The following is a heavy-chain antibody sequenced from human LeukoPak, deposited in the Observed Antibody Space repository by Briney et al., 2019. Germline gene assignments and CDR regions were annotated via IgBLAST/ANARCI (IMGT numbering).Heavy chain of an antibody. V-gene: IGHV1-8*03. CDR2: MNPITKNT. D-gene: IGHD4-23*01. CDR3: ARALSGNFDQYNCAY. J-gene: IGHJ4*02. Sequence: ASVKVSCKSSVYTFTRYDINWVRQATGQGLEWMGWMNPITKNTGYAQKFQGRVSITSTNSMNTAYMELSSLASNDTPVYYCARALSGNFDQYNCAYWGQRTPITVSS. CDR1: VYTFTRYD.